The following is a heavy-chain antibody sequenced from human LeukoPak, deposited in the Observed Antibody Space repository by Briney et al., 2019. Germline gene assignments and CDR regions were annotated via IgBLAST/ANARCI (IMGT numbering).Heavy chain of an antibody. CDR3: ATETTDSTGYIPY. D-gene: IGHD3-22*01. Sequence: PSETLSLTCNVSGGSIRGYYWSWLRQPPGKGLEWIGYIYSSGSTNYNPSLKSRVTMSVDTSKNQFSLKVSSVTAADTAVYYCATETTDSTGYIPYWGQGILVTVSS. CDR1: GGSIRGYY. J-gene: IGHJ4*02. V-gene: IGHV4-59*01. CDR2: IYSSGST.